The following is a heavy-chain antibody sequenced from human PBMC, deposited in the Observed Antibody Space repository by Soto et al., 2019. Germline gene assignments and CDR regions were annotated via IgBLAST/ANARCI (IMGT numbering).Heavy chain of an antibody. CDR3: AGDQREYSGYVGY. D-gene: IGHD5-12*01. J-gene: IGHJ4*02. CDR2: IYYSGST. V-gene: IGHV4-39*01. CDR1: GGSISSSSYY. Sequence: SETLSLTCTVSGGSISSSSYYWGWIRQPPGKGLEWIGSIYYSGSTYYNPSLKSRVTISVDTSKNQFSLKLSSVTAADTAVYYCAGDQREYSGYVGYWGQGTLVTVSS.